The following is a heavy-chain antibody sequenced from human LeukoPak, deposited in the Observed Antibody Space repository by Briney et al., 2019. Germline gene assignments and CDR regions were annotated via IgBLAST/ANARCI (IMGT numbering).Heavy chain of an antibody. Sequence: ASVKVSYKASGGTFSSYAMRGVRQAPGQGLEWMGELLPLFGTANYAQKFQGSVTITADDSTSTDYMELSRLRSEDTAVYYCARVGCSSTSCYGEFDYWGQGTLVTVSS. J-gene: IGHJ4*02. CDR1: GGTFSSYA. V-gene: IGHV1-69*13. CDR2: LLPLFGTA. CDR3: ARVGCSSTSCYGEFDY. D-gene: IGHD2-2*01.